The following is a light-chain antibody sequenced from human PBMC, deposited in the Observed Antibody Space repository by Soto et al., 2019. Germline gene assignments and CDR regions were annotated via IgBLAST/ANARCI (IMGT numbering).Light chain of an antibody. V-gene: IGLV2-23*01. CDR1: SSDVGTYNL. J-gene: IGLJ1*01. CDR3: CSYAGSSTYV. Sequence: QSALTQPASVSGSPGQSITISCTGTSSDVGTYNLVSWYHQHPGKAPKLMIYEGSKRPSGVSNRFSGSKSGNTASLTISGLQAEDEADYYCCSYAGSSTYVFGIGTKVTVL. CDR2: EGS.